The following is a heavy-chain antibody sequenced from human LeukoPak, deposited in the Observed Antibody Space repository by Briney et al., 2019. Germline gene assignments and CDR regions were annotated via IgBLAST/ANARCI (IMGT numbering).Heavy chain of an antibody. CDR1: GGSISSSSYY. CDR2: IYYSGST. J-gene: IGHJ4*02. V-gene: IGHV4-39*01. D-gene: IGHD3-16*01. CDR3: ARRDYVWGRLDY. Sequence: PSETLSLTCTVSGGSISSSSYYWGWIRQPPGKGLEWIGSIYYSGSTYYNPSLKRRVTISVDTSKNQFSLKLSSVTAADTAVYYCARRDYVWGRLDYWGQGTLVTVSS.